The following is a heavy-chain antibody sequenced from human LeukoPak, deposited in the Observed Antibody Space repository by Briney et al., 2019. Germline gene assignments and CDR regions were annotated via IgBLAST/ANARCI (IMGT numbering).Heavy chain of an antibody. CDR3: ARLQYTGNYYPEY. J-gene: IGHJ4*02. CDR2: IYGSGST. CDR1: GGSISSSY. V-gene: IGHV4-59*08. Sequence: SETLSLTCTVSGGSISSSYWSWIRQPPGKGLEWIAYIYGSGSTNYNPSLKSRVAISVETPKNLFSLNLSSVTAADTAMYYCARLQYTGNYYPEYWGQGILVTVSS. D-gene: IGHD1-26*01.